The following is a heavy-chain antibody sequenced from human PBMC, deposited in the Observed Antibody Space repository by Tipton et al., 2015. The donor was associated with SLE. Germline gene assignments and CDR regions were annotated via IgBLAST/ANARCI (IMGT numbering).Heavy chain of an antibody. Sequence: QSGPEVKKPGASVKVSCKASGYTSTSYAMHWVRQAPGQRLEWIGWINAGNGNTKYSQKFQGRVTITRDTSASTAYMELSSLISEATAVYYCARVTYGEGPFDIWGQGTMVTVSS. CDR1: GYTSTSYA. D-gene: IGHD4-17*01. V-gene: IGHV1-3*01. CDR2: INAGNGNT. CDR3: ARVTYGEGPFDI. J-gene: IGHJ3*02.